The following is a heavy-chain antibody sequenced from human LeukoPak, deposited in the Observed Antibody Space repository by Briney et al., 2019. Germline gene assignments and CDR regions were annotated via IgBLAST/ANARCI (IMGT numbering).Heavy chain of an antibody. D-gene: IGHD3-10*01. Sequence: PSETLSLTCTVSGGSISSYYWSWIRQPPGKGLEWIGYIYYSGSTNYNPSLKSRVTISVDTSKNQFSLKLSSVTAADTAVYYCARDAAYGSGSYLYWGQGTLVTVSS. V-gene: IGHV4-59*01. CDR1: GGSISSYY. CDR3: ARDAAYGSGSYLY. CDR2: IYYSGST. J-gene: IGHJ4*02.